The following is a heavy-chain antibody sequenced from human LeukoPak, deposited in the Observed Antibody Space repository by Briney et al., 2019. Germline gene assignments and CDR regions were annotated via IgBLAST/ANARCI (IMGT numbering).Heavy chain of an antibody. CDR3: ASSSNYYDSSGSRDYYFDY. D-gene: IGHD3-22*01. J-gene: IGHJ4*02. V-gene: IGHV4-31*03. Sequence: SQTLSLTCTVSGGSISSGGYYWSWIRQHPGKGLEWIGYIYYSGGTYYNPPLKSRVTISVDTSKNQFSLRLSSVTAADTAVYYCASSSNYYDSSGSRDYYFDYWGQGTLVTVSS. CDR1: GGSISSGGYY. CDR2: IYYSGGT.